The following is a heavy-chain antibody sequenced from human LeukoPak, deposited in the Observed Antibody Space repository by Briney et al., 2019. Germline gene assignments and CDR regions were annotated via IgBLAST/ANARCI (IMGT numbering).Heavy chain of an antibody. J-gene: IGHJ2*01. CDR1: GGSISSYY. D-gene: IGHD3-22*01. Sequence: SETLSLTCTVSGGSISSYYWSWIRQPAGKGLEWIGRIYTSGSTNYNPSLKSRVTMSVDTSKNQFSLKLSSVTAADTAVYYCARDDNYYDRSGHTTYWYFDLWGRGTLVTVSS. CDR3: ARDDNYYDRSGHTTYWYFDL. V-gene: IGHV4-4*07. CDR2: IYTSGST.